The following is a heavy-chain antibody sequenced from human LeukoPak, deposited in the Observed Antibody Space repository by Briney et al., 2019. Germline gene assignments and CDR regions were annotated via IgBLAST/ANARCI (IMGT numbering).Heavy chain of an antibody. Sequence: GGSLRLSCAASGFTFSTYEMDWVRQAPGKGLEWISYIDSNSRTIHYADSVRGRFTISRDSSKNTLYLLMNSLRAEDTAVYYCAKDQSQNIMILGFGYWGQGTLVTVSS. J-gene: IGHJ4*02. V-gene: IGHV3-48*03. CDR1: GFTFSTYE. D-gene: IGHD3-16*01. CDR2: IDSNSRTI. CDR3: AKDQSQNIMILGFGY.